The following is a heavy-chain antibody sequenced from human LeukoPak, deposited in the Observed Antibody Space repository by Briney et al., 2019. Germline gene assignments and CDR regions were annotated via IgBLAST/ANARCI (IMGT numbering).Heavy chain of an antibody. V-gene: IGHV3-21*01. CDR2: ISISGSYI. Sequence: GGSLRLSCAASGFTFSNYRMTWVRQAPGKGLEWVSSISISGSYIYYADSVKGRFTISRDNAKNSLYLQMNGLRAEDTAVYYCARDLYGDYAEDYWGQGTLVTVSS. CDR1: GFTFSNYR. D-gene: IGHD4-17*01. CDR3: ARDLYGDYAEDY. J-gene: IGHJ4*02.